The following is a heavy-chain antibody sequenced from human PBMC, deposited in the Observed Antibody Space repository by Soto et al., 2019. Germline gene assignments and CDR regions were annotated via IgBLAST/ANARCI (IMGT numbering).Heavy chain of an antibody. CDR1: GFTFTDHA. CDR3: ARPPLYSNGGYFDS. V-gene: IGHV3-23*01. CDR2: TSNNGDRA. Sequence: GGSLRLSCAVSGFTFTDHAMTWVRQAPGKGLEWVSTTSNNGDRAFYADSVKGRFTVSTDRTNNTLYLQMNSLRADDTAVYFCARPPLYSNGGYFDSWGQGTLVTVSS. D-gene: IGHD6-19*01. J-gene: IGHJ4*02.